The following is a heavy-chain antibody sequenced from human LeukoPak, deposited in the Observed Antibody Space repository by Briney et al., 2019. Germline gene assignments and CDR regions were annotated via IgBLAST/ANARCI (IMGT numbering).Heavy chain of an antibody. J-gene: IGHJ4*02. Sequence: GGSLRHSCAASGFTLSSYSMSWVRQAPGKGLEWVSSISSSSSNIYYVDSVKGRFTISRDNAKNSLYLQMNSQRAEDTAVYYCARRGAVAGTVDYWGQGTLVTVSS. CDR1: GFTLSSYS. D-gene: IGHD6-19*01. V-gene: IGHV3-21*01. CDR2: ISSSSSNI. CDR3: ARRGAVAGTVDY.